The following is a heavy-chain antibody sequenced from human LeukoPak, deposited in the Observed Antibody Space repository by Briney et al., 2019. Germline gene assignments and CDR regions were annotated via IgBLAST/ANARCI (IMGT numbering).Heavy chain of an antibody. J-gene: IGHJ4*02. CDR2: ISGSGGST. CDR1: GFTFSSYA. V-gene: IGHV3-23*01. CDR3: AKDKGIAAAGLFDY. D-gene: IGHD6-13*01. Sequence: GGSLRLSCATSGFTFSSYAMSWVHQAPGKGLEWVSAISGSGGSTYYADSVKGRFTISRDNSKNTLYLQMNSLRAEDTAVYYCAKDKGIAAAGLFDYWGQGTLVTVSS.